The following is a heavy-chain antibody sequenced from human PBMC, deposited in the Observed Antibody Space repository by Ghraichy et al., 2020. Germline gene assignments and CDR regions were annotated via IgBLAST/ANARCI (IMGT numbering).Heavy chain of an antibody. CDR3: AKTLWGSGVAFDI. D-gene: IGHD7-27*01. J-gene: IGHJ3*02. Sequence: SCAASGFTFSSYGMHWVRQAPGKGLEWVAFIRYDGSNKYYADSVKGRFTISRDNSKNTLYLQMNSLRAEDTAVYYCAKTLWGSGVAFDIWGQGTMVTVSS. V-gene: IGHV3-30*02. CDR1: GFTFSSYG. CDR2: IRYDGSNK.